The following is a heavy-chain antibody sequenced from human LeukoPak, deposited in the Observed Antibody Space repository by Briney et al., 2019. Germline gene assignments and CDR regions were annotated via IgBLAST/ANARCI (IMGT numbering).Heavy chain of an antibody. CDR1: GFTFSSYS. J-gene: IGHJ4*02. Sequence: PGGSLRHSCAASGFTFSSYSMNWVRQAPGKGLEWVSSISSSSSYIYYADSVKGRFTISRDNAKNSLYLQMNSLRAEDTAVYYCARGSILTGFLWGQGTLVTVSS. V-gene: IGHV3-21*01. CDR3: ARGSILTGFL. D-gene: IGHD3-9*01. CDR2: ISSSSSYI.